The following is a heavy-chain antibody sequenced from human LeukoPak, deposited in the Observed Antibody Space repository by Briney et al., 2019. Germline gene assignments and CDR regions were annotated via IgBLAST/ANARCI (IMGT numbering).Heavy chain of an antibody. V-gene: IGHV4-59*01. CDR1: GGSISSYY. CDR3: ASYPRGWLRSPYYYMDV. CDR2: IYYSGST. D-gene: IGHD5-12*01. Sequence: SETLSLTCTVSGGSISSYYWSWIRQPPGKGLEWIGYIYYSGSTNYNPSLKSRVTISVDTSKNQFSLKLSSVTAADTAVYYCASYPRGWLRSPYYYMDVWGKGTTVTISS. J-gene: IGHJ6*03.